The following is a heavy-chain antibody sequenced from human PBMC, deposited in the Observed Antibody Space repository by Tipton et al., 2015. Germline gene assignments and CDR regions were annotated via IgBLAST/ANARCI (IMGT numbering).Heavy chain of an antibody. J-gene: IGHJ6*02. Sequence: SLRLSCAASRFTFSSYAMSWVRQAPGKGLEWVSAISGSVGTTYYADSVKGRFTISRDNSKNTLYLQMNSLRAEDTAVYYCAKDRGGGYSAPPSGRDFWGHGTPVPASS. CDR1: RFTFSSYA. D-gene: IGHD2-15*01. V-gene: IGHV3-23*01. CDR3: AKDRGGGYSAPPSGRDF. CDR2: ISGSVGTT.